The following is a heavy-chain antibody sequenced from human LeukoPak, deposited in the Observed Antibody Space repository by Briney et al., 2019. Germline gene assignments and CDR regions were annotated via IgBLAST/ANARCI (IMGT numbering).Heavy chain of an antibody. V-gene: IGHV1-69*04. CDR3: ARDGELSTSPDY. CDR1: GGTFSSYA. D-gene: IGHD1-7*01. J-gene: IGHJ4*02. CDR2: IIPLIGRA. Sequence: SVKVSCKASGGTFSSYAICWVRHTPGQGLERVGRIIPLIGRAKYAQNFVSRVTITADKSTSTAYMELSSLRSEDTAVYYCARDGELSTSPDYWGQGTLVSVSS.